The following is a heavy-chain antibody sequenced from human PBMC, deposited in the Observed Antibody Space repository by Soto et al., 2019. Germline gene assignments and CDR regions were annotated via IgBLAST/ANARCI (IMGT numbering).Heavy chain of an antibody. CDR3: GRGHYYDSRGGCLDP. CDR2: ISAYNGNT. Sequence: ASVKGSCKASGYTFTSYGISWVRQAPGQGLEWMGWISAYNGNTNYAQKLQGRVTMTTDTSTSTAHMELRSLRSDDRAVFSCGRGHYYDSRGGCLDPWGRGPLVTAPQ. D-gene: IGHD3-22*01. CDR1: GYTFTSYG. V-gene: IGHV1-18*01. J-gene: IGHJ5*02.